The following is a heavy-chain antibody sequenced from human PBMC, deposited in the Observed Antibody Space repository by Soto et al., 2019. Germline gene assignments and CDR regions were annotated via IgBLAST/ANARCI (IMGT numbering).Heavy chain of an antibody. CDR2: NYYSGST. V-gene: IGHV4-31*03. CDR1: GGSISSGGYY. Sequence: SETLSLTCTVSGGSISSGGYYWSWIRQHPGKGLEWIGYNYYSGSTYYNPSLKSRVTISVDTSKNQFSLKLSAVTAADTAVYYCARATYYYDSSGYYGQRHYYGMDVWGQGTTVTVSS. J-gene: IGHJ6*02. D-gene: IGHD3-22*01. CDR3: ARATYYYDSSGYYGQRHYYGMDV.